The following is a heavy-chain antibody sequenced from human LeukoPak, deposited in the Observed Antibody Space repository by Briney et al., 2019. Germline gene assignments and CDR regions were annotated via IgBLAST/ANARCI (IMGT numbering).Heavy chain of an antibody. V-gene: IGHV4-59*08. CDR2: MFYGGTT. Sequence: SETLSLTCTVSGDSLSRSSWSWFRQSPGGGLEWIGYMFYGGTTNHNPSLKGRGATSMVTSRDQFSLSLRCVTASDTAVYFCVRHWVHDFGGSDWYFDLWGRGTLVTVSS. D-gene: IGHD4-23*01. J-gene: IGHJ2*01. CDR3: VRHWVHDFGGSDWYFDL. CDR1: GDSLSRSS.